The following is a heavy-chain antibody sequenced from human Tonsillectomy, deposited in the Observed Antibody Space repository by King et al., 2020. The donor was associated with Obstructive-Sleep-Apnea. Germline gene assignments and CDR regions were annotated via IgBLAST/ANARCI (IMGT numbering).Heavy chain of an antibody. CDR2: IYYIGCT. CDR1: GGSISSSSYY. V-gene: IGHV4-39*01. Sequence: QLQESGPGLVKPSETLSLTCTVSGGSISSSSYYCGWIRQPPGKGLEWIGSIYYIGCTYYNPSPKSRVTISVDTSKNQFSLKLSSVTAADPAVYYCASRLGSQWLVPAVYFQHWGQGTLVTVSS. J-gene: IGHJ1*01. CDR3: ASRLGSQWLVPAVYFQH. D-gene: IGHD6-19*01.